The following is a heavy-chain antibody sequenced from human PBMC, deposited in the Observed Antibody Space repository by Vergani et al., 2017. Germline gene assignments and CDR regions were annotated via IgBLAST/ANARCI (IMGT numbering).Heavy chain of an antibody. CDR1: GFSLSTSGVG. CDR2: IYWDDEK. D-gene: IGHD4-17*01. Sequence: QITLKESGPTLVKPTQTLTLTCTFSGFSLSTSGVGVGWIRQPPGKALEWLALIYWDDEKRYSPSLKSRLTITKDTSKNQVVLTMTNMDPVDTATYYCAHKTLTTVTTNSYYYYYMDVWGKGTTVTVSS. CDR3: AHKTLTTVTTNSYYYYYMDV. J-gene: IGHJ6*03. V-gene: IGHV2-5*02.